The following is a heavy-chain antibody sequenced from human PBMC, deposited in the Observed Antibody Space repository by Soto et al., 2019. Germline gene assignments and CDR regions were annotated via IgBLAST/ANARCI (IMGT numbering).Heavy chain of an antibody. CDR1: GYTFTSYA. V-gene: IGHV1-58*02. D-gene: IGHD4-17*01. Sequence: SVKVSCKASGYTFTSYAMHWVRQAPGQRLEWMGGIIPIFGTANYAQKFQERVTITRDMSTSTAYMELSSLRSEDTAVYHCAAEDPRVTMDVWGQGTTVTVSS. CDR3: AAEDPRVTMDV. J-gene: IGHJ6*02. CDR2: IIPIFGTA.